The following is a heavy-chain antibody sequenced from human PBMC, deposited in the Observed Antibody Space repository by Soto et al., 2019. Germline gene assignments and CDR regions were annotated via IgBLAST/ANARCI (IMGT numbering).Heavy chain of an antibody. CDR1: GDSVSSNSAA. V-gene: IGHV6-1*01. CDR3: ARVLRLSEWSGGYYYYGLAV. D-gene: IGHD3-3*01. J-gene: IGHJ6*04. CDR2: TYYRSKWYN. Sequence: SQTLSLTCAISGDSVSSNSAAWNWIRQSPSRGLEWLGRTYYRSKWYNDYAVSVKSRITIKPDTSKNQFSLQLNSVTPEDTAVYYCARVLRLSEWSGGYYYYGLAVWGAGTTVAVYS.